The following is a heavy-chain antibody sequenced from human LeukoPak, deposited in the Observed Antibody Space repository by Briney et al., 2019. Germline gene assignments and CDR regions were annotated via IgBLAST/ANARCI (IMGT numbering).Heavy chain of an antibody. CDR1: GYSISSGYY. CDR2: IYHSGST. J-gene: IGHJ4*02. CDR3: ARETIAAADDY. V-gene: IGHV4-38-2*02. Sequence: PSETLSLTCTVSGYSISSGYYWGWIRQPPGKGLEWIGSIYHSGSTYYNPSLKSQVTISVDTSKNQFSLKLSSVTAADTAVYYCARETIAAADDYWGQGTLVTVSS. D-gene: IGHD6-13*01.